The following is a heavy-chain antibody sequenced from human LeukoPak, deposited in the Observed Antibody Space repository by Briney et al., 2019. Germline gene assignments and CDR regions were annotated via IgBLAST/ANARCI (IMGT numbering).Heavy chain of an antibody. CDR3: ARDPYSGSYGNNYYYYMDV. Sequence: NPGGSLRLSCAASGFTFSAYAMNWVRQAPGKGLEWVSSITSSSTYVFYADSVKGRFTISRDNAQNSLYLQMNSLRAEDTAVYYCARDPYSGSYGNNYYYYMDVWGKGTTVTISS. CDR1: GFTFSAYA. D-gene: IGHD5-12*01. CDR2: ITSSSTYV. V-gene: IGHV3-21*01. J-gene: IGHJ6*03.